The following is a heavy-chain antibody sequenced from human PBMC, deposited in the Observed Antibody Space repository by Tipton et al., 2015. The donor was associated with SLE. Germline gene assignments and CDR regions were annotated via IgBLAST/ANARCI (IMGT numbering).Heavy chain of an antibody. CDR2: INPNSGGT. J-gene: IGHJ3*02. D-gene: IGHD1-26*01. Sequence: QVQLVQSGAEVKKPGASVKVSCKASGYTFTGYYMHWVGQAPGQGLEWMGRINPNSGGTNYAQKFQGRVTMTRDTSISTAYMELSRLRSDDTAVYYCGKTVGATTAFDIWGQGTMVTVSS. CDR3: GKTVGATTAFDI. V-gene: IGHV1-2*06. CDR1: GYTFTGYY.